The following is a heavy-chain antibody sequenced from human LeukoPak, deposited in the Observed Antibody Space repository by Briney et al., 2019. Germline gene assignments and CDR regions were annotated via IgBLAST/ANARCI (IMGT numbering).Heavy chain of an antibody. CDR2: ILGSGGST. V-gene: IGHV3-23*01. CDR3: AKWGDYDVLTGYYVPDY. CDR1: GFTYSNYA. J-gene: IGHJ4*02. D-gene: IGHD3-9*01. Sequence: GASLRLSCAASGFTYSNYAMSWVRQAPGKGLEWVSAILGSGGSTYYADSVKGRFTVSRDNSKSTLYLQMNSLRAEDTALYYCAKWGDYDVLTGYYVPDYWGQGTLVTVSS.